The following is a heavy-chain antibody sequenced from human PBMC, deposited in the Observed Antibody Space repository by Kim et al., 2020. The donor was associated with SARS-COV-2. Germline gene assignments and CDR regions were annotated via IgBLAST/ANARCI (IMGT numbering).Heavy chain of an antibody. V-gene: IGHV4-59*01. D-gene: IGHD2-15*01. CDR3: ARSDCSGGTCYLRVFDY. CDR2: IHYSGST. J-gene: IGHJ4*02. Sequence: SETLSLTCTVSGGSISSYYWSWIRQSPGKRLEWIGYIHYSGSTNYNPSVKSRVIILLDTSKNQFSLKLTSVTAADTAVYYCARSDCSGGTCYLRVFDYWGQGTLVTVSS. CDR1: GGSISSYY.